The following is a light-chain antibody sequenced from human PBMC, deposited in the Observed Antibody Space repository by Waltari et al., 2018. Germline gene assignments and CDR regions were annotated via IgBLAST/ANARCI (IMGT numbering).Light chain of an antibody. Sequence: QSVLTQPPSASGTPGQRVTLSCSARSTNIAAHYVDPYQQVPGLAPRLLIDSNNKRPSGVPDRFSGSKSGTSASRAISGLRSEDEADYYCATWDDSLSGGVFGGGTKLTVL. CDR2: SNN. J-gene: IGLJ2*01. V-gene: IGLV1-47*02. CDR3: ATWDDSLSGGV. CDR1: STNIAAHY.